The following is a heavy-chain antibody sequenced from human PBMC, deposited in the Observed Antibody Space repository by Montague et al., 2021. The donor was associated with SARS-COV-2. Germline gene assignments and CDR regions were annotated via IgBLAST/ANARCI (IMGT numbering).Heavy chain of an antibody. D-gene: IGHD2/OR15-2a*01. J-gene: IGHJ4*01. CDR2: IYTNGDT. CDR1: GASMSGYH. Sequence: SETLSLTCTVSGASMSGYHWSWIWQPAGKALERIGRIYTNGDTTYNHTLKSRLTMSVDTSARQFSLKMTSVSAADTAIYYCARGSEYYYHPFDYWGHGNLVTVSS. V-gene: IGHV4-4*07. CDR3: ARGSEYYYHPFDY.